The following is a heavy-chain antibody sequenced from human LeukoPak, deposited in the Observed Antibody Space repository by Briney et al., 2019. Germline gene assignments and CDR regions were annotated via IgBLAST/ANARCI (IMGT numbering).Heavy chain of an antibody. CDR2: FDPEDGET. D-gene: IGHD6-19*01. CDR1: GYTLTELS. V-gene: IGHV1-24*01. CDR3: ATGPPVAGNFDY. Sequence: ASVKVSCKVSGYTLTELSMHWVRQAPGKGLEWMGGFDPEDGETIYAQKFQGRVTMTEDTSTDTAYMELSSPRSEDTAVYYCATGPPVAGNFDYWGQGTLVTVSS. J-gene: IGHJ4*02.